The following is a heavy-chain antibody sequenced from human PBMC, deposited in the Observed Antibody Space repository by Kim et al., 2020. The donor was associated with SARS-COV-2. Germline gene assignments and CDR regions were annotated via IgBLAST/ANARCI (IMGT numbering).Heavy chain of an antibody. CDR3: ARARVVIAVAGLVWEPFDY. V-gene: IGHV1-3*01. Sequence: ASVKVSCKASGYTFTSYAMHWVRQAPGQRLEWMGWINAGNGNTKYSQKFQGRVTITRDTSASTAYMELSSLRSEDTAVYYCARARVVIAVAGLVWEPFDYWGQGTLVTVSS. J-gene: IGHJ4*02. CDR1: GYTFTSYA. D-gene: IGHD6-19*01. CDR2: INAGNGNT.